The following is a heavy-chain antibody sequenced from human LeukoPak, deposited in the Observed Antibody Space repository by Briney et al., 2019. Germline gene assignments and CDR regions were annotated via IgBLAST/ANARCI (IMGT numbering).Heavy chain of an antibody. CDR1: GGSISSGSYY. CDR3: ARDRGGSSGWYGFDY. D-gene: IGHD6-19*01. CDR2: IYTSGST. J-gene: IGHJ4*02. V-gene: IGHV4-61*02. Sequence: SETLSLTCTVSGGSISSGSYYWSWVRQPAGKGLEWIGRIYTSGSTNYNPSLKSRVTISVDTSKNQFSLKLSSVTAADTAVYYCARDRGGSSGWYGFDYWGQGTLVTVSS.